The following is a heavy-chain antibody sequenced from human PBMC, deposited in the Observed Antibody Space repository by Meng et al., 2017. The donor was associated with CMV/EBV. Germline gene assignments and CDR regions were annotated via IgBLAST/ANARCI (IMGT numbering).Heavy chain of an antibody. V-gene: IGHV4-31*03. CDR3: ARATALAKGNTNWFDP. CDR1: GDSISSGGFY. Sequence: SETLSLTCTVSGDSISSGGFYWSWIRQHPGKGLEWIGYIYYSGSTYYNPSLKSRVTISVDTSQNLLSLNLNSVTAADTAVYYCARATALAKGNTNWFDPWGQGTLVTVSS. CDR2: IYYSGST. J-gene: IGHJ5*02. D-gene: IGHD5-18*01.